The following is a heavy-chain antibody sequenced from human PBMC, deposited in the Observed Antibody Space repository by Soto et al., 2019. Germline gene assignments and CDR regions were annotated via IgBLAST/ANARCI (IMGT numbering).Heavy chain of an antibody. CDR2: IYYSGST. Sequence: PSETLSLTCTVSGGSISSYYWSWIRQPPGKGLEWIGYIYYSGSTYYNPSLKSRVTISVDTSKNQFSLKLSSVTAADTAVYYCAVVVAATIDYWGQGTLVTVSS. D-gene: IGHD2-15*01. V-gene: IGHV4-59*06. J-gene: IGHJ4*02. CDR3: AVVVAATIDY. CDR1: GGSISSYY.